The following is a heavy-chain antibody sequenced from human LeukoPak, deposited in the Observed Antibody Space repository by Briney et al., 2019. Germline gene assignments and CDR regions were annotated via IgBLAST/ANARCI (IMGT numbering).Heavy chain of an antibody. CDR2: ISGSGGST. CDR3: AKPLNYDDSSGYYYYFDY. D-gene: IGHD3-22*01. Sequence: PGGSLRLSCAASGFTFSSYAMSWVRQAPGKGLEWVSAISGSGGSTYYADSVKGRFTISRDNSKNTLYLQMNSLRAEDTAVYYCAKPLNYDDSSGYYYYFDYWGQGTLVTVSS. CDR1: GFTFSSYA. J-gene: IGHJ4*02. V-gene: IGHV3-23*01.